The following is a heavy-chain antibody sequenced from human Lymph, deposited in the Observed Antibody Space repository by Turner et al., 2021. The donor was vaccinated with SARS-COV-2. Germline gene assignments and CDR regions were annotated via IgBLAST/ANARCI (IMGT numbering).Heavy chain of an antibody. Sequence: EVQLLESGGGLVQPGGSLRLSCAASGFTFSSYAMSWVRQAPGKGLEWVSAISGSGGDTYYADSVKGRFTISRDNSKNTLYLQMNSLRAEDTAVYYCAKGVRGAMIVVVIPYFDYWGLGTLVTVSS. D-gene: IGHD3-22*01. CDR2: ISGSGGDT. CDR3: AKGVRGAMIVVVIPYFDY. CDR1: GFTFSSYA. J-gene: IGHJ4*02. V-gene: IGHV3-23*01.